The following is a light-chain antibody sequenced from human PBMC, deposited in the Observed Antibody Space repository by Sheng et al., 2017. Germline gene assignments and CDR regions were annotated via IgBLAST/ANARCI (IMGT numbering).Light chain of an antibody. V-gene: IGLV3-21*02. CDR2: DDT. CDR3: QVWDNDSDHPWV. Sequence: SYVVTQPPSVSVAPGQTAKITCEENNIGSKGVHWYQQKPGQAPVLVVYDDTDRPSGIPERFSGSNSGNTATLTISRVEAGDEADYHCQVWDNDSDHPWVFGGGTKLTVL. J-gene: IGLJ3*02. CDR1: NIGSKG.